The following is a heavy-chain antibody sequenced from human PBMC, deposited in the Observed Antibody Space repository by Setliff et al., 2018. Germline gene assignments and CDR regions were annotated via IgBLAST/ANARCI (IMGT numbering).Heavy chain of an antibody. Sequence: ASETLSLTCTVSGDSISSGSYYWTWIRQLAGKGLEWIGHFHTGGSTNYNRSLRSRVSISVDTSKNQFSLKLSSVTAADTATYYCARAGPTVTFFRVLVISWWDPWGQGSLVTVS. J-gene: IGHJ5*02. D-gene: IGHD3-3*01. CDR3: ARAGPTVTFFRVLVISWWDP. CDR1: GDSISSGSYY. V-gene: IGHV4-61*09. CDR2: FHTGGST.